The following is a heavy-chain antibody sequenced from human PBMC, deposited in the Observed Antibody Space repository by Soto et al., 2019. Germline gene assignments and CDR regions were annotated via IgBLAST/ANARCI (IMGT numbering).Heavy chain of an antibody. CDR2: ISAYNGNT. CDR3: ARGEVVVVPAATRAGFDY. D-gene: IGHD2-2*01. CDR1: GYTFTSYG. J-gene: IGHJ4*02. V-gene: IGHV1-18*01. Sequence: ASVKVSCKASGYTFTSYGISWVRQAPGQGLEWMGWISAYNGNTNYAQKLQGRVTMTTDTSTSTAYMELRSLRSDDTAVCYCARGEVVVVPAATRAGFDYWGQGTLVTVSS.